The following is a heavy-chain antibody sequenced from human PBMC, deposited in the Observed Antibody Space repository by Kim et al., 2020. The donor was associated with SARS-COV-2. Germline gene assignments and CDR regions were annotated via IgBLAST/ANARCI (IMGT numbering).Heavy chain of an antibody. Sequence: GGSLRLSCAASGFTFSSYGMHWVRQAPGKGLEWVAVIWDDGSNKYYADSVKGRFTISRDNSKNTLYLQMNSLRAEDTAVYYCAKDGEGPAAKGAYYGMDVWGQGTTVTVSS. CDR2: IWDDGSNK. CDR1: GFTFSSYG. J-gene: IGHJ6*02. V-gene: IGHV3-33*06. CDR3: AKDGEGPAAKGAYYGMDV. D-gene: IGHD2-2*01.